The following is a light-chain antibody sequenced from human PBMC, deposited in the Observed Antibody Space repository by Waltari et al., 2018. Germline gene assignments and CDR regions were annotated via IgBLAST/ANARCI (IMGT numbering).Light chain of an antibody. J-gene: IGLJ3*02. CDR1: SSNIGAGYD. CDR2: GNS. CDR3: QSYDSSLSGWV. Sequence: QSVLTQPPSVSGAPGQRVTISCTGSSSNIGAGYDVHWYQQVPGTAPKLLIYGNSKRPTGVPDRFSGSKSGTSASLAITGLQAEDGADYYCQSYDSSLSGWVFGGGTKLTVL. V-gene: IGLV1-40*01.